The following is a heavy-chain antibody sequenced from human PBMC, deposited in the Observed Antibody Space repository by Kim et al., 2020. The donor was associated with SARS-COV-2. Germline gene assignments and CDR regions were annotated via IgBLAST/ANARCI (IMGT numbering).Heavy chain of an antibody. D-gene: IGHD1-26*01. Sequence: GGSLRLSCAASGFTVSSNYMSWVRQAPGKGLEWVSVIYTSGNTNYADSVKGRFTISRDNSKNTLYLQMNSLRAEDTAVYYCARDQVGSAFDIWGQGTMVTVSS. CDR2: IYTSGNT. CDR3: ARDQVGSAFDI. V-gene: IGHV3-66*01. CDR1: GFTVSSNY. J-gene: IGHJ3*02.